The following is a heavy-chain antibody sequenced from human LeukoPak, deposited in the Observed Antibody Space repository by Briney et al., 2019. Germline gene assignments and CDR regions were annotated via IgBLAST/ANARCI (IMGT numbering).Heavy chain of an antibody. CDR1: GFTFSSYA. J-gene: IGHJ4*02. Sequence: GGSLRLSCAASGFTFSSYAMSWVRQAPGKGLEWVSAISGSGGSTYYADSVKGRFTISRDNSKNTLYLQMNSLRAEDTAVYYCAKSYKSGSYYLYFDYWGQGTLVTVSS. V-gene: IGHV3-23*01. CDR2: ISGSGGST. CDR3: AKSYKSGSYYLYFDY. D-gene: IGHD3-10*01.